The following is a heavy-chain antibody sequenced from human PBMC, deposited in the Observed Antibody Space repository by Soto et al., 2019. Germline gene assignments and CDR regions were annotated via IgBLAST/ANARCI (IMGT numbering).Heavy chain of an antibody. CDR2: IYHSGST. D-gene: IGHD4-17*01. Sequence: SETLSLTCAVSGYSISSGYYWGWIRQPPGKGLEWIASIYHSGSTYYNPSLKSRVTISVDTSKNQFSLKLSSVTAADTAVYYCARGAATVTPGWFDPWGQGTLVTVSS. CDR3: ARGAATVTPGWFDP. V-gene: IGHV4-38-2*01. CDR1: GYSISSGYY. J-gene: IGHJ5*02.